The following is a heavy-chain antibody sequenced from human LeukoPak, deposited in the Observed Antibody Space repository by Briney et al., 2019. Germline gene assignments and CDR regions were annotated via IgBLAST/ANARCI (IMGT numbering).Heavy chain of an antibody. CDR3: ATGIATTGRGSHSVAM. V-gene: IGHV1-2*02. J-gene: IGHJ3*01. D-gene: IGHD1-1*01. CDR2: INPNSGVT. CDR1: GYTFTDYF. Sequence: ASVKVSCEASGYTFTDYFIHFVRQTPGQELEWMGWINPNSGVTDFAQKFQGRFTMTRDTSTRTAYMELTSLKSDDAAIYYCATGIATTGRGSHSVAMWGEGTKVIVSS.